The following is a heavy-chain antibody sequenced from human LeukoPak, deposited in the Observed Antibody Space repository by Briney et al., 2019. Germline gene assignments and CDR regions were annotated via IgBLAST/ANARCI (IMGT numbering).Heavy chain of an antibody. V-gene: IGHV3-9*01. J-gene: IGHJ4*02. Sequence: GGSLRLSCAASRFIFDDYAMHWVRQTPGKGLEGVSGISWNSYSIVYSDSVEGRFTISRDNAKNSLYLQMNSLRVEDTALYYCAKRGSGSQGEFDYWGQGTLVTVSS. CDR1: RFIFDDYA. D-gene: IGHD1-26*01. CDR2: ISWNSYSI. CDR3: AKRGSGSQGEFDY.